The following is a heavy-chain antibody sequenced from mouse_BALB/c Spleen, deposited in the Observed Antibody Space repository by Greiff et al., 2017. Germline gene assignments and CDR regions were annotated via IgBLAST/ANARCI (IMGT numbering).Heavy chain of an antibody. Sequence: EVQRVESGGGLVKPGGSLKLSCAASGFAFSSYDMSWVRQTPEKRLEWVAYISSGGGSTYYPDTVKGRFTISRDNAKNTLYLQMSSLKSEDTAMYYCARAYYDYVAYWGQGTLVTVSA. CDR1: GFAFSSYD. CDR3: ARAYYDYVAY. V-gene: IGHV5-12-1*01. J-gene: IGHJ3*01. CDR2: ISSGGGST. D-gene: IGHD2-4*01.